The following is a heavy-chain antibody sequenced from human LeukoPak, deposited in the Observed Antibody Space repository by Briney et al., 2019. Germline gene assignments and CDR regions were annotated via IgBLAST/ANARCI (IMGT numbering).Heavy chain of an antibody. CDR2: ISWNSGSI. J-gene: IGHJ4*02. CDR3: AKSGIYSSSWYYFDY. CDR1: GFTFDDYA. Sequence: GGSLRLSCAASGFTFDDYAMHWVRQAPGKGLEWVSGISWNSGSIGYADSVKGRFTISRDNAKNSLYLQMNSLRAEGTALYYCAKSGIYSSSWYYFDYWGQGTLVTVSS. V-gene: IGHV3-9*01. D-gene: IGHD6-13*01.